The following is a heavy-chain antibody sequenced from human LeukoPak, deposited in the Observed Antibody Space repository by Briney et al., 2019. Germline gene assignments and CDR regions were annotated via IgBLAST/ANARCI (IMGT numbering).Heavy chain of an antibody. CDR3: ANSPWRLRGDAFDI. V-gene: IGHV4-59*08. CDR2: IYYSGST. J-gene: IGHJ3*02. CDR1: GGSISSYY. D-gene: IGHD5/OR15-5a*01. Sequence: SETLSLTCTVSGGSISSYYWSWIRQPPGKGLEWIGYIYYSGSTNYNPSLKSRVTISVDTSKNQFSLKLSSVAAADTAVYYCANSPWRLRGDAFDIWGQGTMVTVSS.